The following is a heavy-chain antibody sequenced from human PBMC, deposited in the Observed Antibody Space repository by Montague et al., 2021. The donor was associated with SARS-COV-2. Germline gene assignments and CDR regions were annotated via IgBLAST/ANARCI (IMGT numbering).Heavy chain of an antibody. J-gene: IGHJ6*02. V-gene: IGHV4-31*03. CDR1: SGSISTGHH. CDR3: AMDHGQWFGELWGHGLDV. D-gene: IGHD3-10*01. CDR2: IYYSGST. Sequence: TLSLTCSVSSGSISTGHHWSWIRQHPMKGLEWIGYIYYSGSTYYNPXXKCRVTISIDTAKNQFSLELTSMTAADTAVYYCAMDHGQWFGELWGHGLDVWGQGTTVIVS.